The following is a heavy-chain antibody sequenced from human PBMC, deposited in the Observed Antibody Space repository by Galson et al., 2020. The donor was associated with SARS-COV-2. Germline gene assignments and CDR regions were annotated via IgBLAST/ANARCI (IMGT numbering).Heavy chain of an antibody. V-gene: IGHV4-30-2*01. J-gene: IGHJ6*03. CDR1: AFKKNSGGYY. D-gene: IGHD4-4*01. Sequence: AVAAFKKNSGGYYWRWIRQPPGKGLEWIGYIDQSATTSYNSSLKSRVTMSVDRCNNKFSLKLSSVIAADTAVYYCARVRMTTVCRHYYYMDVWGKGTTVTVFS. CDR2: IDQSATT. CDR3: ARVRMTTVCRHYYYMDV.